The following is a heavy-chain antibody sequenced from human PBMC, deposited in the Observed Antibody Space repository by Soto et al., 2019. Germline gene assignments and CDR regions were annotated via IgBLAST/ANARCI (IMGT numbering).Heavy chain of an antibody. CDR2: ITWNSGRV. CDR1: GFIFNDYA. CDR3: VKVGGLSCTTVTNGYAGGFDY. V-gene: IGHV3-9*01. Sequence: VQLVQSGGGLVQPGMSLRLSCATSGFIFNDYAMHWVRQAPGKGLEWVSSITWNSGRVDYAGSVTGRFTISRDNAKNSLDLQMNSLRPEDTAFYYCVKVGGLSCTTVTNGYAGGFDYWGKGALVIVSS. D-gene: IGHD2-8*01. J-gene: IGHJ4*02.